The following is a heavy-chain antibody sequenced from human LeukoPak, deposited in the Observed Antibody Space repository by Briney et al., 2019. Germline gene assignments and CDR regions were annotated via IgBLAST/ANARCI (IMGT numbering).Heavy chain of an antibody. D-gene: IGHD5-18*01. CDR1: GFTFSSCA. J-gene: IGHJ4*02. CDR3: AKSVGTGIQVWLEAWDY. Sequence: GGSLRLCCAAAGFTFSSCAMSWVRQAPGKGLEWVSAISGSGGSTYYADSVKGRFTISRDNSKNTLYLQINSLRAEDTAVYYCAKSVGTGIQVWLEAWDYWGQGTLVTVSS. CDR2: ISGSGGST. V-gene: IGHV3-23*01.